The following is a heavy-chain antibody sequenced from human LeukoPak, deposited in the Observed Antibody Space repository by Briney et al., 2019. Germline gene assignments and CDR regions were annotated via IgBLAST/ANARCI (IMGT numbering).Heavy chain of an antibody. CDR2: IWYDGSNK. CDR3: AQAGYYYYGMDV. Sequence: GESLRLSCAASGFTFSSYGMHWVRQAPGKGLEWVAVIWYDGSNKYYADSVKGRFTISRDNSKNTLYLQMNSLRAEDTAVYYCAQAGYYYYGMDVWGQGTTVTVSS. CDR1: GFTFSSYG. J-gene: IGHJ6*02. V-gene: IGHV3-33*01.